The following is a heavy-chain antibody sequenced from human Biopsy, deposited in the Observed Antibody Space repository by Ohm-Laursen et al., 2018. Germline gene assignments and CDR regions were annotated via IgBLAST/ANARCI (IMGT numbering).Heavy chain of an antibody. D-gene: IGHD3-22*01. CDR3: VRGVDYYDPYHYYALDV. Sequence: LSCAASGFTLSYYSMTWIRQTPGKGLEWIGEINHSGRTNYNPSLKSRVTISVDTSKNQFSLKVRSVTAADTAVYYCVRGVDYYDPYHYYALDVWGQGTTVTVSS. CDR2: INHSGRT. CDR1: GFTLSYYS. V-gene: IGHV4-34*01. J-gene: IGHJ6*02.